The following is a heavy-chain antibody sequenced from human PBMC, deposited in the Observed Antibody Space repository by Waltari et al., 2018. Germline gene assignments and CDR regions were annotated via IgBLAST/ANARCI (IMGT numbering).Heavy chain of an antibody. V-gene: IGHV3-9*01. CDR2: ISWNSGSI. CDR1: GFTFDDYA. CDR3: AKGKGGSN. Sequence: EVQLVESGGGLVQPGRSLRLSCAASGFTFDDYARHWVRQAPGKGLEWVSGISWNSGSIGYADSVKGRFTISRDNAKNSLYLQMNSLRAEDTALYYCAKGKGGSNWGQGTLVTVSS. J-gene: IGHJ1*01.